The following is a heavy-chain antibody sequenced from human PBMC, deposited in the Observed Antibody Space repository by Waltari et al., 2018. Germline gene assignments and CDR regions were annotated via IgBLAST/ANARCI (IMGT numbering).Heavy chain of an antibody. V-gene: IGHV4-34*01. CDR1: GGSFSGYY. D-gene: IGHD3-10*01. Sequence: QVQLQQWGAGLLKPSETLSLTCAVYGGSFSGYYWSWIRQPPGKGLEWIGEINHSGSTNYNPSLKSRVTISVDTSKNQFSLKLSSVTAADTAVYYCARGRGSGSYYKLLNWNDLSFDYWGQGTLVTVSS. J-gene: IGHJ4*02. CDR3: ARGRGSGSYYKLLNWNDLSFDY. CDR2: INHSGST.